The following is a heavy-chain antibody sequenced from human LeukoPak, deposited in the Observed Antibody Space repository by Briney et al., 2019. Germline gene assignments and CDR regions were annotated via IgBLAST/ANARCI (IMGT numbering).Heavy chain of an antibody. Sequence: AASVNVSCKASGYTFTSYYMHWVRQAPGQGLEWMGIINPSGGSTSYAQKFQGRVTMTRDTSTSTVYMELSSLRSEDTAVYYCARGSDYDILTGYYWAPPSYYFDYWGQGTLVTVSS. CDR3: ARGSDYDILTGYYWAPPSYYFDY. D-gene: IGHD3-9*01. CDR2: INPSGGST. J-gene: IGHJ4*02. CDR1: GYTFTSYY. V-gene: IGHV1-46*03.